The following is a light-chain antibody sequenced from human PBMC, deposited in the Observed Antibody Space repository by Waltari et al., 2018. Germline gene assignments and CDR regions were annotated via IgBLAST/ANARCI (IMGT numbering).Light chain of an antibody. V-gene: IGKV1-5*03. Sequence: DIQMTQSPSTLSASVGDRVTITCRANQIFSSWLAWYQQKPGKAHKLLIYKASSLESGVPSRFSGSGSGTEVTLTISSLQPDDFATYYCQQYNSYPWTFGQGTKVEIK. CDR1: QIFSSW. J-gene: IGKJ1*01. CDR2: KAS. CDR3: QQYNSYPWT.